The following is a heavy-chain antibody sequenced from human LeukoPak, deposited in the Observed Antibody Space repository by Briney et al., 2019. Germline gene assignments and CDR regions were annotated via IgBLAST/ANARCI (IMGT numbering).Heavy chain of an antibody. V-gene: IGHV1-24*01. J-gene: IGHJ4*02. CDR1: GYTLTGLS. CDR3: ATILYTGAY. CDR2: FDPEDGET. Sequence: ASVKVSCKVSGYTLTGLSMHCVRQAPGKGLEWMGGFDPEDGETIYAQKFQGRVAMTEDTSTDTAYMELSSLRSEDTAVYYCATILYTGAYWGQGTLVTVSS. D-gene: IGHD3-10*01.